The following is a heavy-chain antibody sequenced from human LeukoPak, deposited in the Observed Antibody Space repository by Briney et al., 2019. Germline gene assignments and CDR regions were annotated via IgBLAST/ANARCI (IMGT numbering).Heavy chain of an antibody. J-gene: IGHJ4*02. D-gene: IGHD5-24*01. Sequence: GGSLRLSCASSGFTFSSYGMHWVRQAPGKGLEWVAFIRYDGSNKYYADSVKGRFTISRDNSKNTLYLQMNSLRAEDTAVYYCAKVDGYNVGYWGQGTLVTVSS. CDR3: AKVDGYNVGY. V-gene: IGHV3-30*02. CDR1: GFTFSSYG. CDR2: IRYDGSNK.